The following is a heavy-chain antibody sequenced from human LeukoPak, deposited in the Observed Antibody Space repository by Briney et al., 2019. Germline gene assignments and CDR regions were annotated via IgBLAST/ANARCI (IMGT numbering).Heavy chain of an antibody. J-gene: IGHJ3*02. D-gene: IGHD5-12*01. CDR2: IWDTGIT. CDR1: GVSIRSYF. V-gene: IGHV4-59*01. CDR3: ARGLVLATDDAFDI. Sequence: SETLSLSCTASGVSIRSYFLSWLRQPPGKGLEWIWYIWDTGITDYNPSPLSRVTIPLAATKTNFPLMLSSVTAADTALYFCARGLVLATDDAFDIWGQGTLVTVSS.